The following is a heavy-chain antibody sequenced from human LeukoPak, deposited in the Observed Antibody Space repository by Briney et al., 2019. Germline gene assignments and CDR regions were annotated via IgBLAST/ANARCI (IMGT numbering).Heavy chain of an antibody. D-gene: IGHD3-3*02. V-gene: IGHV1-69*01. CDR3: ARGSGAHFWSGYYLEWFDP. Sequence: ASVKVSCKASGGTFSSYAISWVRQAPGQGLEWMGGIIPIFGTANYAQKFQGRVTITADESTSTAYMELGSLRSEDTAVYYCARGSGAHFWSGYYLEWFDPWGQGTLVTVSS. CDR1: GGTFSSYA. J-gene: IGHJ5*02. CDR2: IIPIFGTA.